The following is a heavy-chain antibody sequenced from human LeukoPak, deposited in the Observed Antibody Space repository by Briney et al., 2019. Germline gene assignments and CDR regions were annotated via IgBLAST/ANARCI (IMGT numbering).Heavy chain of an antibody. V-gene: IGHV3-74*01. Sequence: GGSLRLSCAASGFTFSSYWMHWVRQAPGKGLGWVSRINSDGSSTSYADSVKGRFTISRDNTKNTLYLQMNSLRVEDTAVYYCARGVAATRFFDYWGQGMLVTVSS. CDR2: INSDGSST. CDR3: ARGVAATRFFDY. CDR1: GFTFSSYW. D-gene: IGHD2-15*01. J-gene: IGHJ4*02.